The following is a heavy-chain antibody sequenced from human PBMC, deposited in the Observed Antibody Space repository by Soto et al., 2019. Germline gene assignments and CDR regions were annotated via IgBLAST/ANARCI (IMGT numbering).Heavy chain of an antibody. Sequence: QVQLMESGGAVVQPGRSLRLSCAASGFTFSSYAMHWVRQAPGKGLEWVAIISHDGSSIYYGDSVKGRFTISRDNSKSTLYLQMNSLRSEDTAVYYCARVRQQWLVSAHYFDCWGKGTLVTVSS. J-gene: IGHJ4*02. CDR3: ARVRQQWLVSAHYFDC. V-gene: IGHV3-30-3*01. D-gene: IGHD6-19*01. CDR2: ISHDGSSI. CDR1: GFTFSSYA.